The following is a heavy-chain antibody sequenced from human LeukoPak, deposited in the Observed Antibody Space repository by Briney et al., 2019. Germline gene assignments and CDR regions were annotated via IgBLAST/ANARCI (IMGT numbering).Heavy chain of an antibody. CDR2: INPNSGGT. Sequence: ASVKVSCKASGYTFTGYYMHWVRQAPGQGLEWMGWINPNSGGTNYAQKFQGRVTMTRDTSISTAYMELTRLRSDDTAVYFCARVKARGRPTLDYWGQGTLVTVSS. J-gene: IGHJ4*02. D-gene: IGHD3-10*01. V-gene: IGHV1-2*02. CDR1: GYTFTGYY. CDR3: ARVKARGRPTLDY.